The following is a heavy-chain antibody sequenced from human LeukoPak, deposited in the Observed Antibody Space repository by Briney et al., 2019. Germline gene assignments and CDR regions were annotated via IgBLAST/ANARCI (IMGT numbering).Heavy chain of an antibody. Sequence: GGSLRLSCAASGFTVSSNYMSWVRQAPGKGLEWVSVIYSGGSTYYADSVKGRFTISRDNSKNTLYLQMNSLRAEDTAVYYCARVPNYGDYSDYWFDPWGQGTLVTVSS. CDR1: GFTVSSNY. V-gene: IGHV3-53*01. J-gene: IGHJ5*02. CDR3: ARVPNYGDYSDYWFDP. D-gene: IGHD4-17*01. CDR2: IYSGGST.